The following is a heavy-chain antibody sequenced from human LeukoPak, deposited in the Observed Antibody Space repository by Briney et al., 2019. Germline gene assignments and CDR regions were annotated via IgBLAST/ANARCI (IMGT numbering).Heavy chain of an antibody. CDR1: GFTVSSNY. J-gene: IGHJ4*02. V-gene: IGHV3-53*01. Sequence: GGSLRLSCAASGFTVSSNYMSWVRQAPGKGLEWVSVIYSGGSTYYADSVKGRFSISRDHSKNTLYLQMNSLRAEDTAVYYCARDLGDSSGYYDYWGQGTPVTVSS. CDR2: IYSGGST. CDR3: ARDLGDSSGYYDY. D-gene: IGHD3-22*01.